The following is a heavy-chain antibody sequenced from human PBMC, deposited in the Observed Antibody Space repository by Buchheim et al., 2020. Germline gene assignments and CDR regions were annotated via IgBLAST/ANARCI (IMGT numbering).Heavy chain of an antibody. CDR3: ARGGPSTTMVKKAFDY. D-gene: IGHD3-10*01. CDR2: ISSGGSTT. V-gene: IGHV3-48*03. Sequence: EVQLVESGGGLSQPGGSLRLSCAASGFTFSSYEMNWVRQAPGKGLEWVSYISSGGSTTYYTDSVKGRFTISRDNARNSLYLQMSSLRAEDTAVYFCARGGPSTTMVKKAFDYWGQGTL. J-gene: IGHJ4*02. CDR1: GFTFSSYE.